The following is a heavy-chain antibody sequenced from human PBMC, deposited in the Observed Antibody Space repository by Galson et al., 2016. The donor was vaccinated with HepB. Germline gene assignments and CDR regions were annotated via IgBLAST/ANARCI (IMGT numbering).Heavy chain of an antibody. D-gene: IGHD6-19*01. V-gene: IGHV3-23*01. CDR3: AREGGQWLERFDY. CDR2: IDSSGHST. J-gene: IGHJ4*02. CDR1: EFTFSSYA. Sequence: SLRLSCAASEFTFSSYAMSWVRQAPGKGLEWVSAIDSSGHSTYYTASVTGRFTISRDNSKNTLYLQMNSLRAEDTAVYYCAREGGQWLERFDYWGQGTLVTVSS.